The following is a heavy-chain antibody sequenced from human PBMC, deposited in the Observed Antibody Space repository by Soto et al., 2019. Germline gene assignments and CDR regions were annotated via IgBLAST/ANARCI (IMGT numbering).Heavy chain of an antibody. CDR2: MFSGGST. Sequence: EVQLLESGGGLAQPGGSRRLSCAASEFTLSGHFMSWVRQPPGKGLEWVSIMFSGGSTDYADSVKGRFIISRDNSKNILYLQMNHLRAEGTATHHCVKSYGSGSHNCGQGALVIVYS. CDR3: VKSYGSGSHN. J-gene: IGHJ4*02. V-gene: IGHV3-66*01. D-gene: IGHD3-10*01. CDR1: EFTLSGHF.